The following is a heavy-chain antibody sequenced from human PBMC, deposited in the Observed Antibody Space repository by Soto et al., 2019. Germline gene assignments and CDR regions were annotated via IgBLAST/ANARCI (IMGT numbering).Heavy chain of an antibody. J-gene: IGHJ6*03. CDR2: IYYSGTT. V-gene: IGHV4-39*01. CDR3: ARRRRYYGFPYYSYYMDV. CDR1: GGSISSSSFF. Sequence: SETLSLTCTVSGGSISSSSFFWDWIRQPPGKGLECIGTIYYSGTTDYNSSLKSRVTISVDTSRNQFSMRLSSVTAADTAVYYCARRRRYYGFPYYSYYMDVWGKGTTVTVSS. D-gene: IGHD3-10*01.